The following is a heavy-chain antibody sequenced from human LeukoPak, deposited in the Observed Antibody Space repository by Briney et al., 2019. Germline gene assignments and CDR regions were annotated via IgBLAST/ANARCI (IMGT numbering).Heavy chain of an antibody. Sequence: GGSLRLSCAASGFIFSNAWMTWVRQAPGKRLEWVARIKSEKDGATIDYAAPVKGRFTISRDDSKNTLYLQMNSLKTEDTAVYYCTTEMRWELLLDYWGQGTLVTVSS. CDR1: GFIFSNAW. J-gene: IGHJ4*02. V-gene: IGHV3-15*01. CDR3: TTEMRWELLLDY. CDR2: IKSEKDGATI. D-gene: IGHD1-26*01.